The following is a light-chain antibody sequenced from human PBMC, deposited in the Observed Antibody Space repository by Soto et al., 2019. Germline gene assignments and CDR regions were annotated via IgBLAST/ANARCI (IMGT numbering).Light chain of an antibody. CDR2: DIA. CDR3: HSYTSTMTDVV. CDR1: SSDIKSRNY. V-gene: IGLV2-14*03. J-gene: IGLJ2*01. Sequence: QSAPTQPASVSGSPGQSITISCSGTSSDIKSRNYVYWYQQHPGAGPQLLIYDIAKRPPGVSDRFSGSKSGASASLAITGLQAEDEAEYYCHSYTSTMTDVVFGGGTKLTVL.